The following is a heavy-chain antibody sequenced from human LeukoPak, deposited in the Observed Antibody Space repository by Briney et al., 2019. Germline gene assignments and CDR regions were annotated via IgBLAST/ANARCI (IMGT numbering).Heavy chain of an antibody. CDR3: ARSRAFNSGAFDP. CDR2: IYNGVNT. CDR1: GASVSSASY. V-gene: IGHV4-61*01. D-gene: IGHD1-26*01. J-gene: IGHJ5*02. Sequence: SETLSLTCTVSGASVSSASYWTWIRQPPGKGVEWIAHIYNGVNTNYNPSLKSRVTISVDTSKNQFSLRLNSVTAADTAVCYCARSRAFNSGAFDPWGQGSLVTVSS.